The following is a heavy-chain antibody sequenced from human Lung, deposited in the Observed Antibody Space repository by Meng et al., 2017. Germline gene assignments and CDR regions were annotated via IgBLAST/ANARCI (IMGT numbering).Heavy chain of an antibody. V-gene: IGHV1-2*06. J-gene: IGHJ4*02. Sequence: QGPLVQSGAEVKKPGASGKVSCKPSGYNFPDYYIHWVRRAPGQGLEWMGRINPKSGDTHYAQKFQARVTMTGDTSISTAYMELSGLRSDDTAMYYCARDEDISAAGKLFGDYWGQGTLVTVSS. CDR2: INPKSGDT. CDR1: GYNFPDYY. CDR3: ARDEDISAAGKLFGDY. D-gene: IGHD6-25*01.